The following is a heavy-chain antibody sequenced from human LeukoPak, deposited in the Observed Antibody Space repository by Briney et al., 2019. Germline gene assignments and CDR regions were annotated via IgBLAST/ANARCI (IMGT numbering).Heavy chain of an antibody. D-gene: IGHD2-2*01. J-gene: IGHJ6*02. CDR1: GGSISSGGYY. CDR2: IYYSGST. Sequence: SETLSLTCTVSGGSISSGGYYWSWIRQHPGKGLEWIGYIYYSGSTYYNPSLKSRVTILVDTSKNQFSLKLSSVTAADTAVYYCARALGYCSSTSCRYVYYYYGMDVWGQGTTVTVSS. CDR3: ARALGYCSSTSCRYVYYYYGMDV. V-gene: IGHV4-31*03.